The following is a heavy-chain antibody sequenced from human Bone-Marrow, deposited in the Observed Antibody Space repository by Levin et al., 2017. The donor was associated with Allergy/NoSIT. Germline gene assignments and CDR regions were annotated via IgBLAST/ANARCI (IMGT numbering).Heavy chain of an antibody. J-gene: IGHJ6*02. D-gene: IGHD3-10*01. V-gene: IGHV3-33*01. CDR3: AREVGEDYYYGSGSPPDG. CDR1: GFTFSSYG. CDR2: IWYDGSNK. Sequence: GESLKISCAASGFTFSSYGMHWVRQAPGKGLEWVAVIWYDGSNKYYADSVKGRFTISRDNSKNTLYLQMNSLRAEDTAVYYCAREVGEDYYYGSGSPPDGWGQGTTVTVSS.